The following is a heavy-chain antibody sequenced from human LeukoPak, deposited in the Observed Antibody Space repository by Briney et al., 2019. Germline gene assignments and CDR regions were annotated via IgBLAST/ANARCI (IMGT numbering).Heavy chain of an antibody. Sequence: GGSLRLSCAASGLTFSSYWMSWVRQAPGKGLEWVANIKQDGSEKYYVDSVKGRFTISRDNAKNSLYLQMNSLRAEDTAVYYCARRGSSWYPFDYWGQGTLVTVSS. CDR1: GLTFSSYW. V-gene: IGHV3-7*01. CDR2: IKQDGSEK. J-gene: IGHJ4*02. D-gene: IGHD6-13*01. CDR3: ARRGSSWYPFDY.